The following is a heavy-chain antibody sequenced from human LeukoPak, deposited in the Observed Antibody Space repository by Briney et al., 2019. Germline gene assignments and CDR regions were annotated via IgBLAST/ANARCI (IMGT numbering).Heavy chain of an antibody. V-gene: IGHV3-9*03. CDR3: AKGVGTSYHYHMDV. CDR1: GFTFDEYA. CDR2: ISWNSYDI. Sequence: PGRSLRLXCAASGFTFDEYAMHWVRQPPGKGLEWVSGISWNSYDIGYADSVNGRFTISRDNAKNSLYLQMNSLRAEDMALYYCAKGVGTSYHYHMDVWGKGTTVIVSS. J-gene: IGHJ6*03. D-gene: IGHD1-26*01.